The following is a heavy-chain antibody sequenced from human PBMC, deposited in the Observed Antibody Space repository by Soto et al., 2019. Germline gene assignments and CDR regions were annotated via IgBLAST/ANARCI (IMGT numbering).Heavy chain of an antibody. Sequence: SETLSLTCAVSGYSISSGYYWGWIRQPPGKGLEWLGTTYYGASSYYNPSLRSRITILLDASTNQLSLKLSSVTAADTAVYFRVRVAGSASWYETDSWGQGILVTVSS. D-gene: IGHD6-13*01. J-gene: IGHJ4*02. V-gene: IGHV4-38-2*01. CDR1: GYSISSGYY. CDR3: VRVAGSASWYETDS. CDR2: TYYGASS.